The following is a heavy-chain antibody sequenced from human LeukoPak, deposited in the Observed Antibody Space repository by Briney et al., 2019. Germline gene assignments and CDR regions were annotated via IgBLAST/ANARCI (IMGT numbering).Heavy chain of an antibody. J-gene: IGHJ4*02. Sequence: GGSLRLSCAASGFTFSSYGMHWVRQAPGKGLEWVAVISYDGSNKYYADSVKGRFTISRDNSKNTLYLQMNSLRAEDTAVYYCAKGQAVLVVPAASFDYWGQGTLVTVSS. CDR3: AKGQAVLVVPAASFDY. V-gene: IGHV3-30*18. D-gene: IGHD2-2*01. CDR2: ISYDGSNK. CDR1: GFTFSSYG.